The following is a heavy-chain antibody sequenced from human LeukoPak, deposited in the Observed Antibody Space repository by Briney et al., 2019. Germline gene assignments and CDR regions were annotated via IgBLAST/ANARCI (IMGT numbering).Heavy chain of an antibody. D-gene: IGHD4-17*01. Sequence: GGSLRLSCAASGFTFSGSAIHWVRQASGKGLEWVGRIKSKAAIYATAYAASVKGRFTISRDDSENTAYLQMNSLKTEDTAVYYCATYGDYAPGSDYWGQGTLVTVSS. CDR2: IKSKAAIYAT. CDR1: GFTFSGSA. J-gene: IGHJ4*02. V-gene: IGHV3-73*01. CDR3: ATYGDYAPGSDY.